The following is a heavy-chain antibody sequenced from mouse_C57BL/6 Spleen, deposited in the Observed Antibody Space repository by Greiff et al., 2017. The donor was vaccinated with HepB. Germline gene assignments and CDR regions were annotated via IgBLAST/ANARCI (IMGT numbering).Heavy chain of an antibody. CDR1: GFTFTDYY. CDR3: ARYEAPLWDFDV. V-gene: IGHV7-3*01. J-gene: IGHJ1*03. Sequence: EVQGVESGGGLVQPGGSLSLSCAASGFTFTDYYMSWVRQPPGKALEWLGFIRNKANGYTTEYSASVKGRFTISRDNSQSILYLQKNALRAEDSATYYCARYEAPLWDFDVWGTGTTVTVSS. CDR2: IRNKANGYTT. D-gene: IGHD1-3*01.